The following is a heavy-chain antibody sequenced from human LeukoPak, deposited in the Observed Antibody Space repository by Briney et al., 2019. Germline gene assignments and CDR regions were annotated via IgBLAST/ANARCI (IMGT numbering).Heavy chain of an antibody. V-gene: IGHV3-15*07. CDR2: IKSKTDGGTT. CDR1: GFTFSNAW. D-gene: IGHD1-1*01. J-gene: IGHJ4*02. Sequence: PGGSLRLSCAASGFTFSNAWMNWVRQAPGKGLEWVGRIKSKTDGGTTDYAAPVKGRFTISRDDSKNTLYLQMNSLKTEDAAVYYCTTGNWNSEWDFDYWGQGTLVTVSS. CDR3: TTGNWNSEWDFDY.